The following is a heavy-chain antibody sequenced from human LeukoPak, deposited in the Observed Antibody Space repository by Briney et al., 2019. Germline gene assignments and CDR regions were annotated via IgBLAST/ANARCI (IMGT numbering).Heavy chain of an antibody. V-gene: IGHV1-69*04. D-gene: IGHD6-25*01. Sequence: ASVKVSCKASGGTFSSYAISWVRQAPGQGLEWMGRIIPILGIANYAQKFQGRVTITADKSTSTAYMELSSLRSEDTAVYYCASERAAPYYYYGMDVWGQGTTVTVSS. J-gene: IGHJ6*02. CDR3: ASERAAPYYYYGMDV. CDR2: IIPILGIA. CDR1: GGTFSSYA.